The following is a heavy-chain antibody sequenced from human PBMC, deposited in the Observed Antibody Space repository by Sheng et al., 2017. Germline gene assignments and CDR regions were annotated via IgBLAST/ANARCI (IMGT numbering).Heavy chain of an antibody. J-gene: IGHJ6*02. CDR3: ARESRXSGNWYAGMDV. D-gene: IGHD6-13*01. V-gene: IGHV1-18*01. CDR2: ISAYNGDT. CDR1: GYTFSNYG. Sequence: QVQLVQSGREVKKPGASVKVSCKASGYTFSNYGISWVRQAPGQGLQWMGWISAYNGDTNYAQKFQGRVTMTTDTSTTTAYLEVRSLRSDDTAVYFXARESRXSGNWYAGMDVWAKGP.